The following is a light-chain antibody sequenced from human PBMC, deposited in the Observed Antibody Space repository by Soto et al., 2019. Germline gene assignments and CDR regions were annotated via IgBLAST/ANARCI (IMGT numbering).Light chain of an antibody. CDR3: QQLNSYPIT. Sequence: DIQMTQSPSFLSSSVADRVSLTFLASQGLSSYLAWYKQRPGKAPKXXSYTASTLQSGVPSRFRGSGSGAEFTLTITTLKPEDFETYYCQQLNSYPITFGQGTRLEI. J-gene: IGKJ5*01. V-gene: IGKV1-9*01. CDR2: TAS. CDR1: QGLSSY.